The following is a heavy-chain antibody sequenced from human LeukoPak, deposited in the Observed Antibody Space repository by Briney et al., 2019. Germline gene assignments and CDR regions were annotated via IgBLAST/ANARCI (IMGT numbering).Heavy chain of an antibody. J-gene: IGHJ1*01. D-gene: IGHD3-10*01. CDR1: GGSVINYY. Sequence: SETLSLTCIVSGGSVINYYWSWIRQPAGKGLEWIGRIYASGSTNYNPSLKSRVTISVDTSKNQFSLKLSSVTAADTAVYYCARHDYVLLWFGELSGYFQHWGQGTLVTVSS. V-gene: IGHV4-4*07. CDR2: IYASGST. CDR3: ARHDYVLLWFGELSGYFQH.